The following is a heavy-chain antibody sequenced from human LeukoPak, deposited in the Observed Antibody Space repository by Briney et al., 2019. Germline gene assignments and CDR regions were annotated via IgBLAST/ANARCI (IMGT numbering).Heavy chain of an antibody. CDR2: IKQDGSEK. Sequence: GGSLRLSCAASGFSVSGYWMSWVRQAPGKGLDWVASIKQDGSEKFYVASVRGRFTISRDNAKNSLCLQMNSLRAEDTAIYYCVRSGGYWGQGTLVTVSS. CDR3: VRSGGY. CDR1: GFSVSGYW. V-gene: IGHV3-7*05. J-gene: IGHJ4*02. D-gene: IGHD1-26*01.